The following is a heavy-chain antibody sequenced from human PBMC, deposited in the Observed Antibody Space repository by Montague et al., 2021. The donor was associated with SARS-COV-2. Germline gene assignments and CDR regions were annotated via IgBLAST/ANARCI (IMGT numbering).Heavy chain of an antibody. CDR1: GFTVSSNY. J-gene: IGHJ4*02. D-gene: IGHD1-26*01. CDR2: IYNDGST. V-gene: IGHV3-53*04. CDR3: ARDRSGYLDY. Sequence: SLRLSCAASGFTVSSNYMSWVRQAPGKGLGWVSVIYNDGSTYYAYSVKGRFTISRHNSKNTLYLQMNSLRAGDTAMYYCARDRSGYLDYWGQGTLVTVSS.